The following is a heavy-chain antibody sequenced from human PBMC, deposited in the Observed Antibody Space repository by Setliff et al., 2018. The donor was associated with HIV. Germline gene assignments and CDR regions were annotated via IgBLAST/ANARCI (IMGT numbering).Heavy chain of an antibody. CDR1: GLTISFNY. V-gene: IGHV3-49*04. CDR2: IRSKAYGGAT. J-gene: IGHJ3*02. Sequence: GGSLRLSCAESGLTISFNYMSWVRQTPGKGLEWVGFIRSKAYGGATKYAASVKGRFTISRDDSKRIAYLQMNSLKTEDTAVYYCAKVRVGARDAFDIWGQGTMVTVSS. CDR3: AKVRVGARDAFDI. D-gene: IGHD1-26*01.